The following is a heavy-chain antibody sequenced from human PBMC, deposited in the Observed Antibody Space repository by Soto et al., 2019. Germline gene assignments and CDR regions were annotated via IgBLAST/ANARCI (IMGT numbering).Heavy chain of an antibody. D-gene: IGHD2-15*01. V-gene: IGHV6-1*01. J-gene: IGHJ1*01. CDR3: ASELGYCSGGSCYFYYFQH. Sequence: SQTLSLTCAISGDSVSSNSAAWNWIRQSPSRGLEWLGRTYYRSKWYNDYAVSVKSRITINPDTSKNQFSLQLNSVTPEDTAVYYCASELGYCSGGSCYFYYFQHWGQGTLVTVSS. CDR2: TYYRSKWYN. CDR1: GDSVSSNSAA.